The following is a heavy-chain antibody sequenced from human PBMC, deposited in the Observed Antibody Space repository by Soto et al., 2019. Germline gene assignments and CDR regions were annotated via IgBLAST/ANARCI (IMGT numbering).Heavy chain of an antibody. Sequence: QVRLVQSGAEELQPGASVRVSCTTSGYTFTAYYLHWVRQAPGQGLEWMGWVNPKTGGTNYAQKFQGRLSMTRDTSLSSSHMQLSRLTSDDTAVYYCATGTNGTTGWFHPWGQGTQVTVSS. CDR1: GYTFTAYY. V-gene: IGHV1-2*02. J-gene: IGHJ5*02. CDR3: ATGTNGTTGWFHP. CDR2: VNPKTGGT. D-gene: IGHD1-1*01.